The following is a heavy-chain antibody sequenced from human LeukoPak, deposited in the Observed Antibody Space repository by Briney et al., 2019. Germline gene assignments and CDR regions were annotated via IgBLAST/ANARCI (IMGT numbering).Heavy chain of an antibody. J-gene: IGHJ3*02. D-gene: IGHD5-12*01. V-gene: IGHV4-59*02. CDR2: IHNSGST. CDR1: GGSVRSYY. CDR3: VRDWEGYNFDI. Sequence: SETLSLTCTVSGGSVRSYYWSWIRQPPGEGLEWIAYIHNSGSTNYNPSLKSRVTISVDTSKNQLSLKLRSVTAADTAVYYCVRDWEGYNFDIWGQGTMVTVSS.